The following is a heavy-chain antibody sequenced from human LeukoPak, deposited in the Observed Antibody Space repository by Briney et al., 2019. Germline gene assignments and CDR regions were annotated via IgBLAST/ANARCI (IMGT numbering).Heavy chain of an antibody. V-gene: IGHV1-69*13. CDR1: GGTFSSYA. CDR3: ATVSPITMVRGVISRYEYYYYYYMDV. CDR2: IIPIFGTA. J-gene: IGHJ6*03. Sequence: GASVKVSCKASGGTFSSYAISWVRQAPGQGLEWMGGIIPIFGTANYAQKFQGRVTITADESTSTAYMELSSLRSEDTAVYYCATVSPITMVRGVISRYEYYYYYYMDVWGKGTTVTVSS. D-gene: IGHD3-10*01.